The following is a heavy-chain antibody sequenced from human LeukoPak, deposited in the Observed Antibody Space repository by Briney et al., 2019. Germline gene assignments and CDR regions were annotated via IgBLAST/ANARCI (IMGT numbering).Heavy chain of an antibody. J-gene: IGHJ4*02. V-gene: IGHV1-2*06. Sequence: WASVKVSCKASGYTFTGYYMHWVRQAPGQGLGWMGRINPNSGGTNYAQKFQGRVTMTRDTPISTAYMELSRLRSDDTAVYYCARPLGEAGTSDRGLDYWGQGTLVTVSS. CDR1: GYTFTGYY. CDR2: INPNSGGT. CDR3: ARPLGEAGTSDRGLDY. D-gene: IGHD6-19*01.